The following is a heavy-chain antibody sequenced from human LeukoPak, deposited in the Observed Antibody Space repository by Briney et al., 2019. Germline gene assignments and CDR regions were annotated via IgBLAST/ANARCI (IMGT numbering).Heavy chain of an antibody. V-gene: IGHV3-23*01. CDR2: ISGSGGST. Sequence: GGSLRLSCAASGFTFSSYAMSWVRQAPGRGLEWVSPISGSGGSTYYADSVKGRFTISRDNSKNTLYLQMNSLRAEDTAVYYCAKVPYSSDGGIFDYWGQGTLVTVSS. CDR3: AKVPYSSDGGIFDY. J-gene: IGHJ4*02. D-gene: IGHD6-19*01. CDR1: GFTFSSYA.